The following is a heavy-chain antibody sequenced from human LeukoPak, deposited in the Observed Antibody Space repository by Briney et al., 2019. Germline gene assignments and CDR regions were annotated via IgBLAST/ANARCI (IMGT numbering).Heavy chain of an antibody. CDR2: IKSKTNGGTT. J-gene: IGHJ4*02. Sequence: PGGSLRLSCAASGFTFSDAWMSWVRQAPGKGLEWLGRIKSKTNGGTTNYATPVEGRFTISRDNAKNSLYLQMNSLRAEDTAVYYCARDGVAPGIYFDYWGQGTLVTVSS. CDR1: GFTFSDAW. D-gene: IGHD2-2*01. CDR3: ARDGVAPGIYFDY. V-gene: IGHV3-15*01.